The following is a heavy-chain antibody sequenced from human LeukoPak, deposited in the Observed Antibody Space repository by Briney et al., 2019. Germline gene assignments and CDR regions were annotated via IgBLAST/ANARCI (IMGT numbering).Heavy chain of an antibody. V-gene: IGHV1-8*01. J-gene: IGHJ4*02. Sequence: ASVKVSCKASGYTFTSYDINWVRQATGQGLEWMGWMNPNSGNTGYAQKFQGRVTMTRNTSISTAYMELSSLRSEDKAVYYCASLIAVSGTRDYWGQGTLVTVSS. CDR3: ASLIAVSGTRDY. CDR2: MNPNSGNT. CDR1: GYTFTSYD. D-gene: IGHD6-19*01.